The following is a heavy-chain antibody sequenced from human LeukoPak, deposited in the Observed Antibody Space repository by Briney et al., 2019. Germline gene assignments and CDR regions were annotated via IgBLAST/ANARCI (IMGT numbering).Heavy chain of an antibody. CDR2: IYKGGNT. D-gene: IGHD2-21*02. Sequence: PGGSLRLSCAASGFTVSSTYVSWVRQAPGKGLEWVSVIYKGGNTYYIDSVKGRFTISRDTSKNTLYLQMNSLRAEDTAVYYCARATAIDYFDYWGQGTLVTVSS. CDR1: GFTVSSTY. J-gene: IGHJ4*02. CDR3: ARATAIDYFDY. V-gene: IGHV3-53*01.